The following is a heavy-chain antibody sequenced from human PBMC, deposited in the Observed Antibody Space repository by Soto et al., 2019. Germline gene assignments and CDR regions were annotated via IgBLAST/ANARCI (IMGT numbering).Heavy chain of an antibody. CDR2: IKSNRDGGAT. D-gene: IGHD2-21*01. J-gene: IGHJ4*02. CDR1: GFTHAW. CDR3: TTGTVCSGDCYSAVFDY. V-gene: IGHV3-15*01. Sequence: EVQLVESGGGLVKPGESLRLSCAAYGFTHAWMSWVRQAPGKGLEWVGRIKSNRDGGATDYAAPVRGRFTISRDDSKNTVYLQMNGLRTEDTAVYYCTTGTVCSGDCYSAVFDYWGQGTLVTVSS.